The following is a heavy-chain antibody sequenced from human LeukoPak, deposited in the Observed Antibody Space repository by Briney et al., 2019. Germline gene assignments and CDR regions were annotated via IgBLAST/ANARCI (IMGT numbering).Heavy chain of an antibody. CDR3: AQAEKRESGHRFQH. CDR2: IFASGSTT. J-gene: IGHJ1*01. CDR1: GFTFSGYA. V-gene: IGHV3-23*05. Sequence: GGSLRLSCAASGFTFSGYAMNWVRQAPGKGLEWVSLIFASGSTTKYADSVKGRFTISRDNSKNTLYLQMNSLRANDTAVYYCAQAEKRESGHRFQHWGQGILVTVSS. D-gene: IGHD3-3*01.